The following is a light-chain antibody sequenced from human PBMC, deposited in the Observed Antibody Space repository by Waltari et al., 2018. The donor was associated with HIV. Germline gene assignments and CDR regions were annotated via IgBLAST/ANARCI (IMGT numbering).Light chain of an antibody. CDR2: KDS. J-gene: IGLJ2*01. CDR3: ESADSTGNYWA. Sequence: SYELPQPPSVSVSPGQTATITCSGDALPKQFASWYQQKPGQAPLLVIYKDSGRPSGIPDRFSGSNSGTTVTLIISGVQAEDEADYYCESADSTGNYWAFGGGTKLTVL. CDR1: ALPKQF. V-gene: IGLV3-25*03.